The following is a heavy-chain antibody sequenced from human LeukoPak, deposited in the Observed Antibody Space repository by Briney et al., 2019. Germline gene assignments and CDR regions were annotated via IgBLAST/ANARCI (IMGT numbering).Heavy chain of an antibody. CDR3: ARDKFGAAAPFDY. CDR1: GYSISSGYY. J-gene: IGHJ4*02. Sequence: SETLSLTCTVSGYSISSGYYWGWIRQPPGKGLEWIGSIYHSGSTYYNPSLKSRVTISVDTTKNQFSLKLSSVTAADTAVYYCARDKFGAAAPFDYWGQGTLVTVSS. D-gene: IGHD6-13*01. V-gene: IGHV4-38-2*02. CDR2: IYHSGST.